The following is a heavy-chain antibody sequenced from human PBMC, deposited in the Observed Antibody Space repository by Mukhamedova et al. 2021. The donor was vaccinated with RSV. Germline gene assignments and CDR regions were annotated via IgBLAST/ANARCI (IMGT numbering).Heavy chain of an antibody. CDR2: IYTSGST. V-gene: IGHV4-61*02. Sequence: GRIYTSGSTNYNPSLKSRVTISVDTSKNQFSLKLSSVTAADTAVYYCARDQRYDILTGYYVSDAFDIWGQGTMVTGSS. J-gene: IGHJ3*02. D-gene: IGHD3-9*01. CDR3: ARDQRYDILTGYYVSDAFDI.